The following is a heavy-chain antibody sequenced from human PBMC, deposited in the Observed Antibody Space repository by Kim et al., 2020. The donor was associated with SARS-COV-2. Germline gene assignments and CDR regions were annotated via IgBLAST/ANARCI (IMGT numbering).Heavy chain of an antibody. Sequence: SVKVSCKASGGTFSSYAISWVRQAPGQGLEWMGGIIPIFGTANYAQKFQGRVTITADESTSTAYMELSSLRSEDTAVYYCAGVGGGIYSSSSRDLIDYWGQGTLVTVSP. CDR2: IIPIFGTA. V-gene: IGHV1-69*13. CDR3: AGVGGGIYSSSSRDLIDY. J-gene: IGHJ4*02. D-gene: IGHD6-13*01. CDR1: GGTFSSYA.